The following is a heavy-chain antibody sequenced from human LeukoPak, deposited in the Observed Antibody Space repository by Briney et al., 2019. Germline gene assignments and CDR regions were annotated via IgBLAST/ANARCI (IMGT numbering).Heavy chain of an antibody. V-gene: IGHV3-30*18. CDR2: ISYDGSNK. Sequence: GESLKISCAASGFTFSSYGMHWVRQAPGKGLEWVAVISYDGSNKYYADSVKGRFTISRDNSKNTLYLQMNSLRAEDTAVYYCAKAEFLGGGGSDFDYWGQGTLVTVSS. D-gene: IGHD3-10*01. CDR1: GFTFSSYG. CDR3: AKAEFLGGGGSDFDY. J-gene: IGHJ4*02.